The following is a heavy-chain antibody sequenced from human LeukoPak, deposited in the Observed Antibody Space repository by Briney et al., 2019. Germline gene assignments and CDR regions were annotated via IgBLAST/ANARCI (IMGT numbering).Heavy chain of an antibody. CDR1: GYSFTTYW. Sequence: GESLKISCKGSGYSFTTYWIGWVRQMPGKGLEWMGIIYPGDSDTRYRPSFQGQVTMSVDKSISTAYLQWSSLKASDTAMYYCARRALEGASYSIGYDFDYWGQGTLVTVAS. CDR2: IYPGDSDT. D-gene: IGHD3-22*01. V-gene: IGHV5-51*01. J-gene: IGHJ4*02. CDR3: ARRALEGASYSIGYDFDY.